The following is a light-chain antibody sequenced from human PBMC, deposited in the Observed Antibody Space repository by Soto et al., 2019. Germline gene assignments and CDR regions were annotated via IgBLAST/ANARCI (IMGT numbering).Light chain of an antibody. CDR3: QSYDSSLSVV. CDR1: SSNIGAGYD. J-gene: IGLJ2*01. CDR2: ANI. Sequence: QSVLTQPPSVSGAPGQRVTISCTGSSSNIGAGYDVHWYQQLPGTAPKLLIYANINRPSGVPDRFSGSKSGTSASLGITGLQAEDEADYYCQSYDSSLSVVFGGGTKVTVL. V-gene: IGLV1-40*01.